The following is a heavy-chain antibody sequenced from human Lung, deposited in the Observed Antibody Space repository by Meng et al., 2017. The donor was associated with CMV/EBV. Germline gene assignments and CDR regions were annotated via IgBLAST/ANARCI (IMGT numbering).Heavy chain of an antibody. Sequence: SETLSLTCTVSGFSISGGYFWGWIRQPPGKGLQWIGNIYHTGTTYYSPSLKSRVTISVDTSRNQFSLRLTSLTAADTAMYYCARDFRILRGEVEYWGQGTLVTFSS. D-gene: IGHD3-10*01. J-gene: IGHJ4*03. CDR3: ARDFRILRGEVEY. CDR1: GFSISGGYF. V-gene: IGHV4-38-2*02. CDR2: IYHTGTT.